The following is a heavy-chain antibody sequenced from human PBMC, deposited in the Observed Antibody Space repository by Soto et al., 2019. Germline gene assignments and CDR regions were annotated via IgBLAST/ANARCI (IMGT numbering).Heavy chain of an antibody. CDR1: GSFISNGGYH. J-gene: IGHJ4*01. D-gene: IGHD2-15*01. CDR2: INYDGST. CDR3: ATLQAGAGGRGC. V-gene: IGHV4-31*03. Sequence: SETLSLTCTVSGSFISNGGYHWKWVRQHPGKGLEWIGFINYDGSTYYNPSLKSRLTITVDTSKNQFSLKLTSVTAADTAVYFCATLQAGAGGRGCWGPGTLVTVYS.